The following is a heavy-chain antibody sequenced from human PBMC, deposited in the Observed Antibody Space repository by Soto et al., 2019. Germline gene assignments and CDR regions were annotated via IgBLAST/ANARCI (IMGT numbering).Heavy chain of an antibody. CDR1: GYTLTELS. V-gene: IGHV1-24*01. CDR3: ATARDIVLVPAAIPPGFPH. CDR2: FDPEDGET. D-gene: IGHD2-2*02. Sequence: ASVKVSCKVSGYTLTELSMHWVRQAPGKGLEWMGGFDPEDGETIYAQKFQGRVTMTEDTSTDTAHMELSSLRSEDTAVYYCATARDIVLVPAAIPPGFPHWGQGILVTFSS. J-gene: IGHJ5*02.